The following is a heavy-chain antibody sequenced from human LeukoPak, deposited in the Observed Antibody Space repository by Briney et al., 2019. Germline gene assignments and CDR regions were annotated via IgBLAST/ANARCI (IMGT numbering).Heavy chain of an antibody. CDR3: ARTTSLTASGYDC. Sequence: SVTVSCKPSAYTFTTYHINWVRQATGQGLEWLGWMNPYNGDRGYAQKFQGRLSITSDTSISTAYMELSSLKSDDTAVYFCARTTSLTASGYDCWGQGTLVTVSS. J-gene: IGHJ4*02. D-gene: IGHD4-17*01. V-gene: IGHV1-8*03. CDR1: AYTFTTYH. CDR2: MNPYNGDR.